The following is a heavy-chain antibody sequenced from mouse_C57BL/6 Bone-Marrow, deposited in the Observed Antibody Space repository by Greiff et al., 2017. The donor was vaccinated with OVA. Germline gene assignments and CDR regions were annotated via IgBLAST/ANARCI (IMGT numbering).Heavy chain of an antibody. J-gene: IGHJ4*01. D-gene: IGHD4-1*01. CDR1: GYTFTSYW. Sequence: QVQLQQPGAELVRPGTSVKLSCKASGYTFTSYWMHWVKQRPGQGLEWIGVIDPSDSYTNYNQKFKGKATLTVDTSSSTAYMQLSSLTSEDSAVYYGARGWDGIFFYYAMDYWGQGTSVTVSS. CDR3: ARGWDGIFFYYAMDY. CDR2: IDPSDSYT. V-gene: IGHV1-59*01.